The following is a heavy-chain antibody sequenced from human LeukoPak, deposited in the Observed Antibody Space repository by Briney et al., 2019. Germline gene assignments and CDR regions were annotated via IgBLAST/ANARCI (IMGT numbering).Heavy chain of an antibody. CDR1: GFTFSSYA. CDR3: AREVDY. J-gene: IGHJ4*02. V-gene: IGHV3-30*04. Sequence: GGSLRLSCAASGFTFSSYAMHWVRQAPGKGLEWVAVISYDGSNKYYADSVKGRFTISRDNSKNTLYLQMNSLRAEDTAVYYCAREVDYWGQGALVTVSS. CDR2: ISYDGSNK.